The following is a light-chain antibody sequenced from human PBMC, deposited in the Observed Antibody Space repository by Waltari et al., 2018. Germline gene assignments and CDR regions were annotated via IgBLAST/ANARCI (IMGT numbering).Light chain of an antibody. J-gene: IGKJ1*01. V-gene: IGKV3-15*01. CDR1: QRVSSS. CDR3: QQYNNWPWT. CDR2: GAS. Sequence: ELVMTQSPATLSVSPGERATLSCGASQRVSSSVAWSQQKPGQAPRLLIFGASTRATGIPARFSGSGSGTEFTLTISSLQSEDFAVYYCQQYNNWPWTFGQGTKVEIK.